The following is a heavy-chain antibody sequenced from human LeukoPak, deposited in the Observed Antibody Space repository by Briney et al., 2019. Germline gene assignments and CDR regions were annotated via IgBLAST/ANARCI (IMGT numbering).Heavy chain of an antibody. J-gene: IGHJ4*02. Sequence: PSETLSLTCTVSGGSISSNSYYWDWIRQPPGKGLEWIGSIYYSGSAYYNPSLKSRVTISLDTSKNQFSLKLSSVTAADTAMYYCARGDTVAARPGRFDYWGQGTLVTVSS. CDR1: GGSISSNSYY. V-gene: IGHV4-39*07. D-gene: IGHD6-6*01. CDR3: ARGDTVAARPGRFDY. CDR2: IYYSGSA.